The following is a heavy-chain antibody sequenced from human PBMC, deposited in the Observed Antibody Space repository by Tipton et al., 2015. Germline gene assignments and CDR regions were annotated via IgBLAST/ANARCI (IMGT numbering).Heavy chain of an antibody. V-gene: IGHV4-34*01. Sequence: TLSLTCAVHGGSFNIYYWSWIRQSPGKGLEWIGEINDSGSTNYNPSLKSRVTISVDTSKNQFSLKLSSVTAADTAVYYCARLPPPELRYFDWLSHFDYWGQGTVVTVSS. CDR1: GGSFNIYY. J-gene: IGHJ4*02. CDR3: ARLPPPELRYFDWLSHFDY. CDR2: INDSGST. D-gene: IGHD3-9*01.